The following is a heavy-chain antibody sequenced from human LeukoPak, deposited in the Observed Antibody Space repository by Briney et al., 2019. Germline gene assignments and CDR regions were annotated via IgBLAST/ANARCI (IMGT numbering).Heavy chain of an antibody. CDR1: GGSISSGSYY. CDR2: IYTSGST. J-gene: IGHJ4*02. Sequence: PSETLSLTCTVSGGSISSGSYYWSWIRQPAGKGLEWIGRIYTSGSTNYNPSLKSRVTISVDTSKNQFSLKLSSVTAADTAVYYCARRGARWVGYWGQGTLVTVSS. V-gene: IGHV4-61*02. CDR3: ARRGARWVGY. D-gene: IGHD1-26*01.